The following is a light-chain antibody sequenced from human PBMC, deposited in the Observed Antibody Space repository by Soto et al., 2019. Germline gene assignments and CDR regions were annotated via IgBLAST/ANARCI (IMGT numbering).Light chain of an antibody. J-gene: IGKJ5*01. CDR3: QPYTTGPPIP. Sequence: IQVTQTKTSLSASVGDRVTITCRASQSISSYLNWYQQKPGKAPKLLIYAASSLQSGVPSRFSGSGSGTDFTLTISILHSEDFAVYYCQPYTTGPPIPFAQGTRLEIK. V-gene: IGKV1-39*02. CDR1: QSISSY. CDR2: AAS.